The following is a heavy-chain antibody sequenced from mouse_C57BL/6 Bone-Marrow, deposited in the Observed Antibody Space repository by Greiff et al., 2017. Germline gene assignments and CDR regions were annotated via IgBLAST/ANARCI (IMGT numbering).Heavy chain of an antibody. CDR2: IWTGGGT. D-gene: IGHD2-4*01. Sequence: VMLVESGPGLVAPSQSLSITCTVSGFSLTSYAISWVRQPPGKGLEWLGVIWTGGGTNYNSALKSRLSISKDNSKSQVFLKMNSLQTDDTARYYCARNGGVYYDYEDWYFDVWGTGTTVTVSS. CDR1: GFSLTSYA. CDR3: ARNGGVYYDYEDWYFDV. V-gene: IGHV2-9-1*01. J-gene: IGHJ1*03.